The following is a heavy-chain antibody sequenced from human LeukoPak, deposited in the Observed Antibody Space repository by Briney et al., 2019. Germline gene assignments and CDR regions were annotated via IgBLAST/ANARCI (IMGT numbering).Heavy chain of an antibody. J-gene: IGHJ4*02. CDR2: IIPIFGTA. CDR3: AGDYYGDYYSTY. D-gene: IGHD4-17*01. CDR1: GGTFSSYA. Sequence: GASVKVSCKASGGTFSSYAISWVRQAPGQGREWMGGIIPIFGTANYAQKFQGRVTITTDESTSTAYMELSSLRSEDTAVYYCAGDYYGDYYSTYWGQGTLVTVSS. V-gene: IGHV1-69*05.